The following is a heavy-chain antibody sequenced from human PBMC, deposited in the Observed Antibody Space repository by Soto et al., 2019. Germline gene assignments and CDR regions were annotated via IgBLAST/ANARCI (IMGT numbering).Heavy chain of an antibody. CDR2: IRTDGTNT. CDR3: ARGGVIVVGLDV. CDR1: GFTFSTYW. D-gene: IGHD3-22*01. V-gene: IGHV3-74*01. Sequence: VELVESGGGLVQPGGSLRLSCVGTGFTFSTYWMHWVRQAPGKGLEWVSRIRTDGTNTGYADSVKGRFTISRDNAKNTLYIQMNSLRADDTAVYYCARGGVIVVGLDVWGQGTTVTVSS. J-gene: IGHJ6*02.